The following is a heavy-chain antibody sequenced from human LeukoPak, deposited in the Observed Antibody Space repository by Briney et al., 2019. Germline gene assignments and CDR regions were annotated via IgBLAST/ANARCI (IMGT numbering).Heavy chain of an antibody. Sequence: SETLSLTCTVSGGSISSSSYYWGWIRQPPGKGLEWIGSIYYSGSTYYNPSLKSRVSISVDTSKNQFSLKLSSVTAADTAVYYCARDDHYDHCFDIWGQGTTVTVS. CDR2: IYYSGST. J-gene: IGHJ3*02. CDR3: ARDDHYDHCFDI. CDR1: GGSISSSSYY. V-gene: IGHV4-39*02. D-gene: IGHD3-16*01.